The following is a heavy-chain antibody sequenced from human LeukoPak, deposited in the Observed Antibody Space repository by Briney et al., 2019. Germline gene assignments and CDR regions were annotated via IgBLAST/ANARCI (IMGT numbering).Heavy chain of an antibody. Sequence: SETLSLTCTVSGGSISSGSYYWSWVRQPAGKGLEWIGRIYTSGSTNYNPSLKSRVTISVDTSKNQFSLKLSSVTAADTAVYYCARGLGFDYWGQGTLVTVSS. CDR2: IYTSGST. V-gene: IGHV4-61*02. D-gene: IGHD7-27*01. CDR3: ARGLGFDY. J-gene: IGHJ4*02. CDR1: GGSISSGSYY.